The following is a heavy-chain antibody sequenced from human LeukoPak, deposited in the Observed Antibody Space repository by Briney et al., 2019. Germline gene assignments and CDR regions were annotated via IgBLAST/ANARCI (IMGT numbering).Heavy chain of an antibody. D-gene: IGHD1-26*01. V-gene: IGHV4-59*01. Sequence: SETLSLTCTVSGGSISSYYWSWVRQPPGKGLEWIGYVYFNGYANYNPSLKSRVTISVDTSKNQFSLKLRSVTAADTAVYYCARDVGSNSDPDYWGQGTLVAVSS. CDR2: VYFNGYA. CDR1: GGSISSYY. J-gene: IGHJ4*02. CDR3: ARDVGSNSDPDY.